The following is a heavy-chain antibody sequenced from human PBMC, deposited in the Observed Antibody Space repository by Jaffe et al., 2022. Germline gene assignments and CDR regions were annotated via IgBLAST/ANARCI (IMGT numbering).Heavy chain of an antibody. D-gene: IGHD3-16*01. CDR1: GFTFSTSW. J-gene: IGHJ4*02. CDR3: VREGGDL. CDR2: IKSDGSTT. V-gene: IGHV3-74*01. Sequence: EVQLVESGGGLVQPGGSLRLSCAGSGFTFSTSWMHWVRHAPGKGLVWVSRIKSDGSTTSYADSVKGRFTISRDNAKNTLYLQMNSLRAEDTAVYYCVREGGDLWGQGTLVTVSS.